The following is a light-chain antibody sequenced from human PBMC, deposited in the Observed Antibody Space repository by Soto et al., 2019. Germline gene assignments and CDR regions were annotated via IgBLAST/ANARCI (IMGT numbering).Light chain of an antibody. CDR1: QSISTW. V-gene: IGKV1-5*03. Sequence: DIQMTQSPSTLSASVGDRVTITCRASQSISTWLAWYQQEPGKAPKLLIHKASSLQSGVPSRFSGSGSGTDFTLTISSLHPYDFATYYCQHYNSYSPTFGQGTRVEIK. CDR3: QHYNSYSPT. CDR2: KAS. J-gene: IGKJ1*01.